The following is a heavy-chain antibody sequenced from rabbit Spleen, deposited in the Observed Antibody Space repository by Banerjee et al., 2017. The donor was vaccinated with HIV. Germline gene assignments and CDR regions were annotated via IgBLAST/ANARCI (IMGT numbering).Heavy chain of an antibody. CDR2: IAGSSSSFT. V-gene: IGHV1S40*01. CDR3: ARDTGSSFSSYGMDL. D-gene: IGHD8-1*01. J-gene: IGHJ6*01. CDR1: GFSFSSSDY. Sequence: QSLEESGGGLVQPEGSLTLTCTASGFSFSSSDYICWVRQAPGKGLEWISCIAGSSSSFTYSATWAKGRFTISKTSSTTVTLQMTSLTVADTATYFCARDTGSSFSSYGMDLWGPGTLVTV.